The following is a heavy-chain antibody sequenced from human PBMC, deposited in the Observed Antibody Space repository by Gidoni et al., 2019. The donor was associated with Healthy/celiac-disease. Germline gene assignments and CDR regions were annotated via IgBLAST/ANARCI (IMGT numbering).Heavy chain of an antibody. J-gene: IGHJ4*02. CDR2: ISGSGGST. Sequence: EVQLLESGGGLVQHGGYLRLSCAASGFTFSSYAMSWGRQAPGKGLEWVSAISGSGGSTYYADSVKGRFTISRDNSKNTLYLQMNSLRAEDTAVYYCAKDRSTYRAPGDYWGQGTLVTVSS. D-gene: IGHD1-26*01. CDR3: AKDRSTYRAPGDY. V-gene: IGHV3-23*01. CDR1: GFTFSSYA.